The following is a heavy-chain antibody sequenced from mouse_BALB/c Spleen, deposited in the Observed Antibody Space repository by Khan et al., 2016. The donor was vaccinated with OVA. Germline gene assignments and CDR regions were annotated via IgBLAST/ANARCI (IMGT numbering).Heavy chain of an antibody. Sequence: DLVKPGASVKLSCKASGYTFTSYWINWIKQRPGQGLEWIGRIGPGSGSTSYNEMFTGKATLTVDTTSSTAYIQLSSLSSEDSAVYCCAGSNYNGSSLYAMDYWGQGTSVTVSS. CDR3: AGSNYNGSSLYAMDY. CDR2: IGPGSGST. V-gene: IGHV1S41*01. J-gene: IGHJ4*01. D-gene: IGHD1-1*01. CDR1: GYTFTSYW.